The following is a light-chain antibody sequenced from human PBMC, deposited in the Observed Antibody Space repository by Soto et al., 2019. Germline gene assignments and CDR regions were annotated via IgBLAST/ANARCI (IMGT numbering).Light chain of an antibody. Sequence: EIVMTQSPATLSVSPGERATLSCRASQSVSSKLAWHQQKPGQAPRLLIYGASTRATDIPARFSGSGSGTEFSLTISSLESEDFAVYYCQQYDDWPPTFGQGTKVEIK. J-gene: IGKJ1*01. V-gene: IGKV3-15*01. CDR2: GAS. CDR1: QSVSSK. CDR3: QQYDDWPPT.